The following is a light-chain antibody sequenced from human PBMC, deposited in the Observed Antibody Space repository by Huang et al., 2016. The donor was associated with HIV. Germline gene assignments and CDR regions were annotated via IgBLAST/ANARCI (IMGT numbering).Light chain of an antibody. CDR1: QSVSSH. CDR2: DAS. J-gene: IGKJ2*01. V-gene: IGKV3-11*01. Sequence: EIVLTQSPATLSLSPGARATLSCRASQSVSSHLAWYQQKPGQAPRLLIYDASNRATGIPVRFSCSGSGTDFTLTIGSLEPGDSAIYYCQHRSNWPPYTFGQGTKLEIK. CDR3: QHRSNWPPYT.